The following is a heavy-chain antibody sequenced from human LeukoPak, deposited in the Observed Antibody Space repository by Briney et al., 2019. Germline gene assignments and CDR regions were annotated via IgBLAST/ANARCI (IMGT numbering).Heavy chain of an antibody. CDR3: ARAPGRVLSVSGSYLLDY. V-gene: IGHV4-39*07. CDR2: IYYSGST. D-gene: IGHD1-26*01. J-gene: IGHJ4*02. Sequence: PSETLSLTCTVSGGSISSSSYYWGWIRQPPGKGLEWIGSIYYSGSTYYNPSLKSRVTISVDTSKNQFSLKLSSVTAADTAVYYCARAPGRVLSVSGSYLLDYWGQGTLVTVSS. CDR1: GGSISSSSYY.